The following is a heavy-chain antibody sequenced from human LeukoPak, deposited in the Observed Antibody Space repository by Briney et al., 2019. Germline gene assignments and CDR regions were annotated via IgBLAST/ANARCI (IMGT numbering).Heavy chain of an antibody. Sequence: GASVKVSCKASGYTFTSYGIDWVRQAPGQGLEWMGWINPNSGGTNYAQKFQGRVTMTRGTSISTAYMELSRLRSDDTAVYYCARGEGQLLLDWFDPWGQGTLVTVSS. D-gene: IGHD2-2*01. CDR1: GYTFTSYG. CDR3: ARGEGQLLLDWFDP. CDR2: INPNSGGT. V-gene: IGHV1-2*02. J-gene: IGHJ5*02.